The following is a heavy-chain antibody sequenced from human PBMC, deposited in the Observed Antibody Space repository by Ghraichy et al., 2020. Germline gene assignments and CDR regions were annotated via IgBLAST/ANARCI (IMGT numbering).Heavy chain of an antibody. CDR3: AKGPESIGYFDY. D-gene: IGHD2-21*01. CDR2: ISWNSGSI. J-gene: IGHJ4*02. CDR1: GFTFDDYA. Sequence: GGSLRLSCAASGFTFDDYAMHWVRQAPGKGLEWVSGISWNSGSIGYADSVKGRFTISRDNAKNSLYLQMNSLRAEDTALYYCAKGPESIGYFDYWGQGTLVTVSS. V-gene: IGHV3-9*01.